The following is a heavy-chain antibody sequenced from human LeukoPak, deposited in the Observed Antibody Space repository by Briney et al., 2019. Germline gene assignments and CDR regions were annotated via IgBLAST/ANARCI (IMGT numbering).Heavy chain of an antibody. CDR2: MNPVSGNA. V-gene: IGHV1-8*01. CDR1: GYTFTNFD. J-gene: IGHJ4*02. D-gene: IGHD6-13*01. CDR3: ARAPMGAAALY. Sequence: ASVKVSCRASGYTFTNFDINWVRQAPGQGLEWMGWMNPVSGNAGSAQKFQGRVTLTRDTSISTAYMELSSLRSDDTAFYYCARAPMGAAALYWGQGTLVTVSS.